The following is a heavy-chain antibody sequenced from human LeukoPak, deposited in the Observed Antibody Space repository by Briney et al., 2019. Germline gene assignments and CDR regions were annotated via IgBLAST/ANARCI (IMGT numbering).Heavy chain of an antibody. D-gene: IGHD3-22*01. CDR3: ARESVRRISMRSKGFFDY. CDR1: GFVYSAFW. J-gene: IGHJ4*02. V-gene: IGHV3-7*01. Sequence: GGSLRLSCAASGFVYSAFWMSWVRQAPGKGLEWVANIKQDGSEKYYEDSVKGRFTISRDNARNTLFLQMDSLRAEDTAVYYCARESVRRISMRSKGFFDYWGRGTRVTVSS. CDR2: IKQDGSEK.